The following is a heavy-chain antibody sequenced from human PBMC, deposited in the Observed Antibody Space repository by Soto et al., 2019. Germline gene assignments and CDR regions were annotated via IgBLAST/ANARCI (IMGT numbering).Heavy chain of an antibody. V-gene: IGHV3-23*01. Sequence: GGSLRLSCTASGFTFSSYAMSWVRQAPGQGLEWVSTVSGSGGETQYADSVKGRFTTSRHNSKNTLFLQMSSLRAEDTAVYYCATEDYGDSMSFDAWGQGTLVTVSS. CDR2: VSGSGGET. CDR3: ATEDYGDSMSFDA. J-gene: IGHJ4*02. D-gene: IGHD4-17*01. CDR1: GFTFSSYA.